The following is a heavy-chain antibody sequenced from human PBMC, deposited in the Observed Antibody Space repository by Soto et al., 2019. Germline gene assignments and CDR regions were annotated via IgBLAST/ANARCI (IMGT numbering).Heavy chain of an antibody. CDR2: IYYSGST. V-gene: IGHV4-31*03. J-gene: IGHJ6*02. Sequence: QVQLQESGPGLVKPSQTLSLTCTVSGGSISSGGYYWSWIRQHPGKGLEWIGYIYYSGSTYYNPSLKSRVTISVDTSKNQFSLKLSSVTAADTAVYYCASLGWFGEFQPPYGMDVWGQGTTVTVSS. D-gene: IGHD3-10*01. CDR3: ASLGWFGEFQPPYGMDV. CDR1: GGSISSGGYY.